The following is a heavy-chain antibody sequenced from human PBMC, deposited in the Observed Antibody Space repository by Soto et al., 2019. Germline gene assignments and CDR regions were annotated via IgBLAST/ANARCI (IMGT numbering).Heavy chain of an antibody. J-gene: IGHJ6*02. D-gene: IGHD6-19*01. V-gene: IGHV3-21*01. Sequence: EVQLVESGGGLAKPGGSLRLSCAASGFTFSSYSMNLVRQAPGKGLELVSSISSSSSYIYYADSVKGRFTISRDNTKNSLYLQMNSLRAEDTAVYYCASSKAVADYYYYYGMDVWGQGPTVTVSS. CDR3: ASSKAVADYYYYYGMDV. CDR2: ISSSSSYI. CDR1: GFTFSSYS.